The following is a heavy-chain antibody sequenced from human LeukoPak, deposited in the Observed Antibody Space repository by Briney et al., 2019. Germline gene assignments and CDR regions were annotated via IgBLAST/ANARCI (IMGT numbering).Heavy chain of an antibody. CDR1: GFTFSSYA. CDR3: AKPTYYYDSSGYYETYYFDY. V-gene: IGHV3-23*01. J-gene: IGHJ4*02. Sequence: GGSLRLSCAASGFTFSSYAMSWVRQAPGKGLEWVSANSGSSGSTYYADSVKGRFTISRDNSKNTLYLQMNSLRAEDTAVYYCAKPTYYYDSSGYYETYYFDYWGQGTLVTVSS. CDR2: NSGSSGST. D-gene: IGHD3-22*01.